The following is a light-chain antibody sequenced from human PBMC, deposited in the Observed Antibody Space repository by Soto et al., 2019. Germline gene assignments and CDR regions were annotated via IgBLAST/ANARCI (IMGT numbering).Light chain of an antibody. Sequence: EIVLTQSPATLSLSPGERATLSCRASQSVSSYLAWYQQKPGQGPRLLIYDVSNRATGIPARFSGSGSGTDFTLTISSREPEDFAVYYCQQRSNWPLTFGGGTKVEIK. CDR3: QQRSNWPLT. CDR1: QSVSSY. CDR2: DVS. J-gene: IGKJ4*01. V-gene: IGKV3-11*01.